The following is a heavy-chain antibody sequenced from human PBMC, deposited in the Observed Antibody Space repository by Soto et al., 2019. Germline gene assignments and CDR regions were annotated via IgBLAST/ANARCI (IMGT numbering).Heavy chain of an antibody. D-gene: IGHD7-27*01. Sequence: SVKVSCKASGGTFSSYAISWVRQAPGQGLEWMGGIIPIFGTANYAQKFQGRVTITADKSTSTAYMELSSLRSEDTAVYYCARAAPKPDLGMEYGMDVWGQGTTVTVSS. J-gene: IGHJ6*02. CDR1: GGTFSSYA. CDR2: IIPIFGTA. CDR3: ARAAPKPDLGMEYGMDV. V-gene: IGHV1-69*06.